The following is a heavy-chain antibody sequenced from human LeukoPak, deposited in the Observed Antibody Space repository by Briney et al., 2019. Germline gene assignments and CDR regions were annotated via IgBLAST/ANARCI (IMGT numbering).Heavy chain of an antibody. CDR3: ASGSGWSPMPDYYYGMDV. D-gene: IGHD6-19*01. Sequence: PSETLSLTCAVYGGSFSGYYWSWIRQPPGKGLEWIGEINHSGSTNYNPSLKSRVTISADTSKNQFSLKLSSVTAADTAVYYCASGSGWSPMPDYYYGMDVWGQGTTVTVSS. CDR1: GGSFSGYY. J-gene: IGHJ6*02. V-gene: IGHV4-34*01. CDR2: INHSGST.